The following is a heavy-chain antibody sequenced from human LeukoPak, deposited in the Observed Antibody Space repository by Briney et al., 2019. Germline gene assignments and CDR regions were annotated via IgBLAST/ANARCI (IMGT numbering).Heavy chain of an antibody. CDR1: GFAFTTNG. V-gene: IGHV3-30*02. CDR2: IWSDGNIK. D-gene: IGHD6-19*01. CDR3: AKDPFMAVAGTVDY. Sequence: GGSLRLSCAASGFAFTTNGMHWVRQAPGKGLEWVAFIWSDGNIKYYADSVKGRFIISRDNSKNTLYLQMNSLRAEDTAVYYCAKDPFMAVAGTVDYWGQGTLVTVSS. J-gene: IGHJ4*02.